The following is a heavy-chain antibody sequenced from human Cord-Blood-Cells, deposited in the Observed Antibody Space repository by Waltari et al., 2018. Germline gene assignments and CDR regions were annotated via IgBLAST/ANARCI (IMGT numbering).Heavy chain of an antibody. J-gene: IGHJ6*03. D-gene: IGHD5-18*01. Sequence: GLEWMGWISAYNGNTNYAQKLQGRVTMTTDTSTSTAYMELRSLRSDDTAVYYCARAAAVDTAMVVFYYYYYMDVWGKGTTVTVSS. CDR2: ISAYNGNT. CDR3: ARAAAVDTAMVVFYYYYYMDV. V-gene: IGHV1-18*01.